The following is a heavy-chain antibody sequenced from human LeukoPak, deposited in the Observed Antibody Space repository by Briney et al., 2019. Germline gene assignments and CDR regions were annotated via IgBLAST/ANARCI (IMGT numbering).Heavy chain of an antibody. CDR3: AKDIGSSGDHDAFDI. CDR1: GFTFDDYA. D-gene: IGHD3-22*01. Sequence: GGSLRLSCAASGFTFDDYAMHWVRQAPGKGLEWVSGISWNSGSIGYADSVKGRFTISRDNAKNSLYLQMNSLRAEDMALYYCAKDIGSSGDHDAFDIWGQGTMVTVSS. CDR2: ISWNSGSI. J-gene: IGHJ3*02. V-gene: IGHV3-9*03.